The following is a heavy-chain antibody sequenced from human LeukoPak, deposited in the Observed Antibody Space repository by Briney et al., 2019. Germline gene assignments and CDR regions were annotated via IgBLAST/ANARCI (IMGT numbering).Heavy chain of an antibody. CDR1: GFTFISYG. CDR2: IRYDGSIK. V-gene: IGHV3-30*02. Sequence: PGGSLRLSCAPSGFTFISYGMHWVPQAPGKGLEWVAFIRYDGSIKYYPDSVKGRFTISRDNSKNTLYLQLNSLRAEDTAIYYCAREDYGDLDYWGQGTLVTVSS. D-gene: IGHD4-17*01. J-gene: IGHJ4*02. CDR3: AREDYGDLDY.